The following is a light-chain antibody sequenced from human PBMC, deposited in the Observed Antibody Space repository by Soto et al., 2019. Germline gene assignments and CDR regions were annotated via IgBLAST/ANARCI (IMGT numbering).Light chain of an antibody. Sequence: QSVLSQPASVSGSPGQSITMSCTGTTSDIGGYEYVSWYQVHPGKVPKLIIYGVTNRPSGVSNRFSGSKSGSTASLTISGLQAEDEADYYCISYRNTNTLVFGGGTQLTVL. V-gene: IGLV2-14*01. J-gene: IGLJ2*01. CDR1: TSDIGGYEY. CDR3: ISYRNTNTLV. CDR2: GVT.